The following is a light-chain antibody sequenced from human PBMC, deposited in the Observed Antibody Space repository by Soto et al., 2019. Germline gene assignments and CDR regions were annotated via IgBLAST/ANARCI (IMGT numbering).Light chain of an antibody. Sequence: EIVLTQSPGTLSLSPGERATLSCRASQIIMRKYLAWYQQKPGQAPRLLIYDSSTRASGIPPRFSGGGSGTDFSLTISSLQSEDFAVYYCQQYNKWPLTFGGGTKVDIK. J-gene: IGKJ4*01. CDR3: QQYNKWPLT. V-gene: IGKV3-15*01. CDR1: QIIMRKY. CDR2: DSS.